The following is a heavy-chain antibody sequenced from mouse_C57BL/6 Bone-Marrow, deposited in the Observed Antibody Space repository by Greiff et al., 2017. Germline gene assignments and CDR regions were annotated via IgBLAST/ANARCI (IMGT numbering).Heavy chain of an antibody. D-gene: IGHD2-1*01. CDR1: GYTFTSYW. Sequence: VQLQQPGAELVKPGASVKLSCKASGYTFTSYWLHWVKQRPGQGLEWIGMIHPNSGSTNYNEKFKSKATLTVDKSSSTAYMQLSSLTSEDSAVYYCARSRVLLCDYWGQGTTLTVSS. J-gene: IGHJ2*01. CDR2: IHPNSGST. V-gene: IGHV1-64*01. CDR3: ARSRVLLCDY.